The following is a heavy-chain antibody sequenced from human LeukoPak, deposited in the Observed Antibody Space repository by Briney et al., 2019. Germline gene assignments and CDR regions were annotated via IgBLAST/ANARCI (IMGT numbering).Heavy chain of an antibody. D-gene: IGHD1-26*01. CDR3: ARGKYSGSYRRTLSQYYFDY. V-gene: IGHV4-34*01. Sequence: SETLSLTCAVYGGSSSGYYWSWIRQPPGKGLEWIGEINHSGSTNYNPSLKSRVTISVDTSKNQFSLKLSSVTAADTAVYYCARGKYSGSYRRTLSQYYFDYWGQGTLVTVSS. CDR1: GGSSSGYY. J-gene: IGHJ4*02. CDR2: INHSGST.